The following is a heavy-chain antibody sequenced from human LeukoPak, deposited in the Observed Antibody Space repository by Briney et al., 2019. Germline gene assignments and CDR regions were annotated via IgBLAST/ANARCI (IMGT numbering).Heavy chain of an antibody. Sequence: SDTLSLLHTVSGDPLRSYYWSWTRHPRGKGLEWIGCIYTSGSTNYNPPLKSRVAISIDTSQNQFSLKLTSVTAADTAVYYCARHGMSGSYTYWGEGTLVTVS. CDR3: ARHGMSGSYTY. D-gene: IGHD1-26*01. CDR2: IYTSGST. CDR1: GDPLRSYY. V-gene: IGHV4-4*09. J-gene: IGHJ4*02.